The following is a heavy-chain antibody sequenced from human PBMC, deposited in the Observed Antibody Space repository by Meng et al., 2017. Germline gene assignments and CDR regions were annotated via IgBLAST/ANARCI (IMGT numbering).Heavy chain of an antibody. Sequence: SVKVSCKASGGTFSSYAISWVRQAPGQGLEWMGGIIPIFGTANYAQKFQGRVTITADESTSTAYMELSSLRSEDTAVYYCARGTYYGPHKYYYYGMDVWGQGITVTVSS. CDR1: GGTFSSYA. CDR3: ARGTYYGPHKYYYYGMDV. V-gene: IGHV1-69*13. CDR2: IIPIFGTA. J-gene: IGHJ6*02. D-gene: IGHD3-10*01.